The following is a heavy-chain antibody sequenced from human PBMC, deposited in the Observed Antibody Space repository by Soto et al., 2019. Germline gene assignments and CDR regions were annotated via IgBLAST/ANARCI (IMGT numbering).Heavy chain of an antibody. D-gene: IGHD1-1*01. J-gene: IGHJ3*01. CDR2: IGGGGGST. CDR3: ATWHEREHAFDV. V-gene: IGHV3-23*01. CDR1: GFTFNTYA. Sequence: EVRLLESGGGLVQPGGSLRLSCAASGFTFNTYAMSWVRQAPGKGLEWVSVIGGGGGSTHYADSVKGRFTISRDSSKTTVYLQMNDLRPDDTAVYYCATWHEREHAFDVWGQGTTVTISS.